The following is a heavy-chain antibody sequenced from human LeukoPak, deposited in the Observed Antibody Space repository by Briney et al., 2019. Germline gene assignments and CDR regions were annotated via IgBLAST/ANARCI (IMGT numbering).Heavy chain of an antibody. CDR3: AKDLLEWLLYDGWGTGPFGY. CDR1: GFTFSSYA. J-gene: IGHJ4*02. D-gene: IGHD3-3*01. V-gene: IGHV3-23*01. CDR2: ISGSGGST. Sequence: GGSLRLSCAASGFTFSSYAMSWVRQAPGKGLEWVSAISGSGGSTYYADSVKGRFTISRDNSKNTLYLQMNSLRAEDTAVYYCAKDLLEWLLYDGWGTGPFGYWGQGTLVTVSS.